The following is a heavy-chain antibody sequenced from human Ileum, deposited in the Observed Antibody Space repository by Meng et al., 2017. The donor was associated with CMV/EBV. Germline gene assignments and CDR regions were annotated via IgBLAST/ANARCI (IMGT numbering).Heavy chain of an antibody. CDR1: GFTFSDFA. Sequence: GGSLRLSCAASGFTFSDFAMSWVRQAPGKGLEWVSAITGSGGDKYYANSVKGRFTISRDNSMDVLYLQLNTLRAEDTAVYYCAKSEYCSTTSCLEVHWGQGTLVTVSS. CDR3: AKSEYCSTTSCLEVH. J-gene: IGHJ4*02. CDR2: ITGSGGDK. V-gene: IGHV3-23*01. D-gene: IGHD2-2*01.